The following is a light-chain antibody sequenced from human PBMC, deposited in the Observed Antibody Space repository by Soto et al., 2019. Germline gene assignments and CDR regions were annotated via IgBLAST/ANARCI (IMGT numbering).Light chain of an antibody. V-gene: IGKV1-12*01. J-gene: IGKJ1*01. CDR1: QDISNW. CDR3: QQANSFPRT. CDR2: AAS. Sequence: DIQMTQSPSSVSASVGDRVTIACRASQDISNWLAWYQQKPGEAPKLLIYAASSLLSGVPSRFSGSGSGTDFTLTISSLQPEDFATYYCQQANSFPRTFGQGTKVEIK.